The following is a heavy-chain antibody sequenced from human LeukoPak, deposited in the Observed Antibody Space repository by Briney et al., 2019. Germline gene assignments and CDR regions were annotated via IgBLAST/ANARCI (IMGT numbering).Heavy chain of an antibody. CDR2: ISAYNGNT. CDR1: GYTFTSYG. D-gene: IGHD4-17*01. J-gene: IGHJ4*02. Sequence: TSVNVSCKASGYTFTSYGISWVRQAPGQGLEWMGWISAYNGNTNYAQKLQGRVTMTTDTSTSTAYMELRSLRSDDTAVYYCARGYGDYVTDSLDYWGQGTLVTVSS. CDR3: ARGYGDYVTDSLDY. V-gene: IGHV1-18*01.